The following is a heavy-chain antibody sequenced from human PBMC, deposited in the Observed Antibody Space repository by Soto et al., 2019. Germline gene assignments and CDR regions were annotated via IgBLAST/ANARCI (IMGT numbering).Heavy chain of an antibody. CDR2: IYSGGST. Sequence: EVQLVETGGGLIQPGGSLRLSCAASGFTVSSNYMSWVRQAPGKGLEWVSVIYSGGSTYYADSVKGRFTISRDNSKNTLYLQMNSLRAEDTAVYYCARDRGVPLYYYYGMDVWGQGTTVTVSS. D-gene: IGHD3-3*01. CDR1: GFTVSSNY. J-gene: IGHJ6*02. CDR3: ARDRGVPLYYYYGMDV. V-gene: IGHV3-53*02.